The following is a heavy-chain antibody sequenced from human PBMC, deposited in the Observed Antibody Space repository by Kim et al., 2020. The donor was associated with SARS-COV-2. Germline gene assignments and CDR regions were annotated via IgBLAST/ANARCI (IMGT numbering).Heavy chain of an antibody. CDR1: GGSISSGGYY. J-gene: IGHJ3*02. CDR3: ARDVLGYCSSTSCSDAFDI. Sequence: SETLSLTCTVSGGSISSGGYYWSWIHQHPGKGLEWIGYIYYSGSTYYNPSLKSRVTISVDTSKNQFSLKLSSVTAADTAVYYCARDVLGYCSSTSCSDAFDIWGQGTMVTVSS. CDR2: IYYSGST. D-gene: IGHD2-2*01. V-gene: IGHV4-31*03.